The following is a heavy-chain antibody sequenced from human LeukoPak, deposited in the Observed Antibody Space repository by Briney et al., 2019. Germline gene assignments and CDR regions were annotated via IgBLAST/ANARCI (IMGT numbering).Heavy chain of an antibody. CDR3: AKDKWDEYYFDY. V-gene: IGHV3-23*01. CDR1: GFTFSNYA. Sequence: GGSLRLSCAASGFTFSNYAMSWARQAPGKGLEWVSAISGSGGSTYYADSVRGRFTISRDNSKNTLYLQMNSLRAEDTAVYYCAKDKWDEYYFDYWGQGTLVTVSS. D-gene: IGHD1-26*01. CDR2: ISGSGGST. J-gene: IGHJ4*02.